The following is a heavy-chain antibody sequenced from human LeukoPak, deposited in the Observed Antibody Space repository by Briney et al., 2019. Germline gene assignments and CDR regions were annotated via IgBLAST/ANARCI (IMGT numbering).Heavy chain of an antibody. D-gene: IGHD2-2*02. CDR3: ARVVGIGCSSTSCYSSQRAFDI. J-gene: IGHJ3*02. V-gene: IGHV1-2*02. CDR1: GYTFTGYY. CDR2: INPNSGGT. Sequence: ASVKVSCKASGYTFTGYYMHWVRQAPGQGLEWMGWINPNSGGTNYAQKFQGRVTMTRDTSISTAYMELSRLRSDDTAVYYCARVVGIGCSSTSCYSSQRAFDIWGQGTMVTVSS.